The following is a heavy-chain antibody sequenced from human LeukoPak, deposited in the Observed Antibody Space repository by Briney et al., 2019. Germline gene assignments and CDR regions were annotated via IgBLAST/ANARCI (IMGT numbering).Heavy chain of an antibody. Sequence: TGGSLRLSCAAPGFTFSSYAMSWVRQAPGKGLEWVSAISGSGGSTYYADSVKGRFTISRDNSKNTLCLQMNSLRAEDTAVYYCAKEFSSGWRRGVFDYWGQGTLVTVSS. CDR3: AKEFSSGWRRGVFDY. V-gene: IGHV3-23*01. J-gene: IGHJ4*02. CDR2: ISGSGGST. CDR1: GFTFSSYA. D-gene: IGHD6-19*01.